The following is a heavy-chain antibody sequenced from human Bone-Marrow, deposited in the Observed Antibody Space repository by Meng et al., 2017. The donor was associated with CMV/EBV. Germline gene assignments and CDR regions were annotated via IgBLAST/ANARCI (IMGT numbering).Heavy chain of an antibody. J-gene: IGHJ6*02. CDR1: GFHFSSHS. V-gene: IGHV3-21*01. Sequence: LPHPCSASGFHFSSHSMNWVRQAPGKGLEWVSSISSSSSYIYYADSVKGRFTISRDNAKNSLYLQMNSLRAEDTAVYYCARDANDILTGYYQLGYYYYYYGMDVWGQGTTDTVSS. D-gene: IGHD3-9*01. CDR3: ARDANDILTGYYQLGYYYYYYGMDV. CDR2: ISSSSSYI.